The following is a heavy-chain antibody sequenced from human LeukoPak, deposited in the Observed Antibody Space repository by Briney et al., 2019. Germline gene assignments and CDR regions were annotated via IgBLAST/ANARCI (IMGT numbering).Heavy chain of an antibody. Sequence: GGSLRLSCIPSGFTFSSYSMNWVRQAPGEGLEWVSSISSATSYIYYADSVKGRFTISRDNAKNSLYLQMNSLRAEDTAVYYCARGDSSTWQRHFDSWGRGTLVTVSS. CDR2: ISSATSYI. V-gene: IGHV3-21*01. CDR3: ARGDSSTWQRHFDS. CDR1: GFTFSSYS. D-gene: IGHD6-13*01. J-gene: IGHJ4*02.